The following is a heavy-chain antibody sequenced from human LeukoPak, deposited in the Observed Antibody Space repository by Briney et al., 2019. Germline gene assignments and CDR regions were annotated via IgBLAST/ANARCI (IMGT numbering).Heavy chain of an antibody. CDR1: GFTFGNYW. J-gene: IGHJ6*04. CDR3: AGNLMDV. V-gene: IGHV3-7*01. Sequence: TGGSLRLSCVGSGFTFGNYWMTWVRQAPGRGLQWVANINQGGTEKNYVASVEGRFTISRDNAKSSVYLQMNSRRVEDTAVYYCAGNLMDVWGKGTTVIVSS. CDR2: INQGGTEK.